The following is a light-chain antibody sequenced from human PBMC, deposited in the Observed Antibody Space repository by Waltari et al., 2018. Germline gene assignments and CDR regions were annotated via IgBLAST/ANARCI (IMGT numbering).Light chain of an antibody. J-gene: IGKJ4*01. Sequence: PSCRASKSVSTYLAWYQQRPGQPPRLLIYDSSSRATGIPARFSGSGSETDFTLTISSLEPEDFAVYYCQQRYKWPLTFGGGSKVEI. V-gene: IGKV3-11*01. CDR2: DSS. CDR3: QQRYKWPLT. CDR1: KSVSTY.